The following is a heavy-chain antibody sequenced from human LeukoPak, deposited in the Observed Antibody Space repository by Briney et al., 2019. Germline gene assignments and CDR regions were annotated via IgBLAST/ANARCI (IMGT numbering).Heavy chain of an antibody. CDR1: GFTFSDYY. J-gene: IGHJ3*02. Sequence: GGSLRLSCAASGFTFSDYYMSWIRQAPGKGLEWVSYISSSGSTIYYADSVKGRFTISRDNAKNSLYLQMNSLRAEDTAVYYCARDYYDSSGYEPAFDIWGQGTMVTVSS. D-gene: IGHD3-22*01. V-gene: IGHV3-11*04. CDR2: ISSSGSTI. CDR3: ARDYYDSSGYEPAFDI.